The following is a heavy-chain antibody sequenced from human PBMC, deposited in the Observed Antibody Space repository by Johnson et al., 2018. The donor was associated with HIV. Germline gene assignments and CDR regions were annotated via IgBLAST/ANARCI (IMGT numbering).Heavy chain of an antibody. D-gene: IGHD4-23*01. CDR1: GFTFSTYG. CDR3: ARVSDDYGGNPAAWGAFYV. V-gene: IGHV3-33*01. Sequence: QVQLVESGGGVVQPGRSLRLSCAASGFTFSTYGMHWVRQAPGKGLEWVAVIWYDGSKKYYVESVKGRFTISRDNSKNTLYLQMNSLRAEDTAVYYCARVSDDYGGNPAAWGAFYVWGQGTMVTVSS. CDR2: IWYDGSKK. J-gene: IGHJ3*01.